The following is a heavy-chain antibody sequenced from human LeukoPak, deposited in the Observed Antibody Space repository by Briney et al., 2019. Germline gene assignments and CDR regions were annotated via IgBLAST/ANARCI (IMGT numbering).Heavy chain of an antibody. V-gene: IGHV3-48*03. CDR3: AREVGHSSIWGFDY. J-gene: IGHJ4*02. CDR2: ISSSGSTI. CDR1: GFTFSSYE. Sequence: PGGSLRLSCAASGFTFSSYEMNWVRQAPGKGLDWVPFISSSGSTIYYADSVKGRFTISRDNAKNSQYLQMNSLRAEDTAVYFCAREVGHSSIWGFDYWGQGTLVTVST. D-gene: IGHD6-13*01.